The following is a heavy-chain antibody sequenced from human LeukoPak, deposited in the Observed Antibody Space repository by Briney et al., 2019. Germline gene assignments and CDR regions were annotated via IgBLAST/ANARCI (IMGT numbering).Heavy chain of an antibody. CDR3: ARVLLERDYYFDC. CDR1: GGSISSHY. CDR2: IYYSGST. J-gene: IGHJ4*02. Sequence: SETLSLTCTVSGGSISSHYWSWIRQPPGKGLEWIGYIYYSGSTNYNPSLKSRVTISVDTSKNQFSLKLSSVTAADTAVYYCARVLLERDYYFDCWGQGTLVTVSS. V-gene: IGHV4-59*11. D-gene: IGHD1-1*01.